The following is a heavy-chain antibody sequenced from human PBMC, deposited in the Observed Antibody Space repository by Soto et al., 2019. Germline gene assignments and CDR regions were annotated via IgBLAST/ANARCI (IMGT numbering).Heavy chain of an antibody. J-gene: IGHJ4*02. V-gene: IGHV3-30-3*01. CDR3: ARPDWEGGSYPDY. D-gene: IGHD2-15*01. Sequence: QVQLVESGGGVVQPGRSLRLSCAASGFTFSNYAMHWVRQAPGKGLEWVAVISYDGSNKYYADSVKGRFTISRDNSKNTLYLQMNSLRAEDTAMYYCARPDWEGGSYPDYWGQGTLVTVSS. CDR2: ISYDGSNK. CDR1: GFTFSNYA.